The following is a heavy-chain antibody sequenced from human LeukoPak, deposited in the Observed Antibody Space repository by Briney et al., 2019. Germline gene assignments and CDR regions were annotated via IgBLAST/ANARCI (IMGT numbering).Heavy chain of an antibody. V-gene: IGHV4-31*03. Sequence: PSQTLSLTCTVSGGSISIGGYYWSWIRQHPGKGLEWIGYIYYSGSTYYNPSLKSRVTISVDTSKNQFSLKLSSVTAADTAVYYCARGDLPTVTTGLLFDYWGQGTLVTVSS. D-gene: IGHD4-4*01. CDR3: ARGDLPTVTTGLLFDY. J-gene: IGHJ4*02. CDR1: GGSISIGGYY. CDR2: IYYSGST.